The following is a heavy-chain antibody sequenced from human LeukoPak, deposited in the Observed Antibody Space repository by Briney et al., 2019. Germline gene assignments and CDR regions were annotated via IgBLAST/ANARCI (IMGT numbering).Heavy chain of an antibody. D-gene: IGHD4-17*01. CDR1: GGSISSYY. J-gene: IGHJ5*02. CDR2: IYYSGST. Sequence: SETLSLTCTVSGGSISSYYWSWIRQPPGKGLEWLGYIYYSGSTNYNPSLKSRVTISVDTSKNQFSLKLSSVTASDTAVYYCARDRDYGDYPNWFDPWGQGTLVTVSS. CDR3: ARDRDYGDYPNWFDP. V-gene: IGHV4-59*01.